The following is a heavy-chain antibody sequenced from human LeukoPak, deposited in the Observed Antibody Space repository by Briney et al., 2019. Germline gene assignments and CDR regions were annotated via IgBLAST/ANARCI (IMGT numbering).Heavy chain of an antibody. CDR1: GFTFSSYS. CDR3: AREAAGDF. V-gene: IGHV3-48*02. J-gene: IGHJ4*02. Sequence: GGSLRLSCAASGFTFSSYSMNWVRQAPGKGLEWVSYISSSSTIHYADSVKGRFTISRDNAKNSLYLQMNSLRDEDTAVYYCAREAAGDFWGQGTLVTVSS. CDR2: ISSSSTI. D-gene: IGHD6-13*01.